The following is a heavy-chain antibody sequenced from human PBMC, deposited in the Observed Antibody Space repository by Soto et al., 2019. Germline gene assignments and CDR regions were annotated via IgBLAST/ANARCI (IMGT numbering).Heavy chain of an antibody. J-gene: IGHJ4*02. D-gene: IGHD3-3*01. V-gene: IGHV3-30*18. CDR1: GFTFSSYG. Sequence: QVQLVESGGGVVQPGRSLRLSCAASGFTFSSYGMHWVHQAPGKGLEWVAVISYDGSNKYYADSVKGRFTISRDNSKNTLYLQMNSLRAEDTAVYYCAKDRGSITIFGVVIRGSSPNYFDYWGQGTLVTVSS. CDR3: AKDRGSITIFGVVIRGSSPNYFDY. CDR2: ISYDGSNK.